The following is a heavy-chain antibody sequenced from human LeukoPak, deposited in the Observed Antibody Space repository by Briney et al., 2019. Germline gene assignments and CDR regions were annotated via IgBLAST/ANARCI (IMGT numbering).Heavy chain of an antibody. D-gene: IGHD4-17*01. V-gene: IGHV3-7*05. J-gene: IGHJ1*01. CDR2: INPDGSVF. CDR3: ARDTTYGAADI. CDR1: GFIFSTSW. Sequence: GGSLRLSCEASGFIFSTSWMYWVRQAPGKGLEWVADINPDGSVFYYVDSVKGRFTISRDNARNTLYLQMNSLRDEDTAMYYCARDTTYGAADIWGQGTLVTVSS.